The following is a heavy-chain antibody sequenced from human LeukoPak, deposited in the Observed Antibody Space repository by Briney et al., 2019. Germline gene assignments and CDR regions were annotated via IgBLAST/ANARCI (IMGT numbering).Heavy chain of an antibody. CDR1: GFTFSSYD. Sequence: PGGSLRLSCAASGFTFSSYDMSWVRQAPGKGLEWVSTINNSDYSTYYADPVKGRFTISRDNSKNTLYLQIHSLRAEDTAVYYCAGHRYCNSPTCLPGVWGKGTTVTVSS. CDR3: AGHRYCNSPTCLPGV. V-gene: IGHV3-23*01. J-gene: IGHJ6*04. CDR2: INNSDYST. D-gene: IGHD2/OR15-2a*01.